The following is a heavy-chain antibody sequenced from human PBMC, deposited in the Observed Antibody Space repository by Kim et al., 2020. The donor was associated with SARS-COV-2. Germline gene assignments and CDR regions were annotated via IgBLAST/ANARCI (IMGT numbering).Heavy chain of an antibody. CDR3: ARVFSSVHAFDI. D-gene: IGHD2-15*01. J-gene: IGHJ3*02. Sequence: YNPSLKSRVTISVDTSKNQFSLKLSSVTAADTAVYYCARVFSSVHAFDIWGQGTMVTVSS. V-gene: IGHV4-59*01.